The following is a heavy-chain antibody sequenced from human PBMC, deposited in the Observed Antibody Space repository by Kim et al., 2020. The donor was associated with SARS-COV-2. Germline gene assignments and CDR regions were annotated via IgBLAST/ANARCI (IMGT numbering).Heavy chain of an antibody. CDR2: ISPYNGNT. CDR1: GYTFTSYG. Sequence: ASVKVSCKASGYTFTSYGISWVRQAPGQGLEWMGWISPYNGNTKYEQKVQGRVNMSTDPSTTTAYMELRSLRSDDTAVYYCARDGDLPDYWGQVTLVTVS. V-gene: IGHV1-18*01. D-gene: IGHD7-27*01. J-gene: IGHJ4*02. CDR3: ARDGDLPDY.